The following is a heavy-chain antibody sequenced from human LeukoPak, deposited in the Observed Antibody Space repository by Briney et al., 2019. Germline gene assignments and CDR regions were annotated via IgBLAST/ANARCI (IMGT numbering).Heavy chain of an antibody. Sequence: PSETLSLTCTVSGGSISSSSYYWGWIRQPPGKGLEWIGSIYYSGSTYYNPSLKSRVTISVDTSKNQFSLKLSSVTAADTAVYYCARGQDFRIWGEGTLVTVSS. CDR3: ARGQDFRI. D-gene: IGHD2-15*01. CDR2: IYYSGST. J-gene: IGHJ4*02. CDR1: GGSISSSSYY. V-gene: IGHV4-39*01.